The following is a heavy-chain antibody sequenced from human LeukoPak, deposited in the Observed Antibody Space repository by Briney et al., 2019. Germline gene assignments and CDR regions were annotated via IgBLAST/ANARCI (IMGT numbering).Heavy chain of an antibody. J-gene: IGHJ5*02. CDR3: ARDLRWFDP. Sequence: SETLSLTCTVSGGSISTYYWSWIRQHPGKGLEWIGYVYYSGSTNYNPSLKSRVTISVDTSKNQFSLKLSSVTAADTAVYYCARDLRWFDPWGQGTLVTVSS. V-gene: IGHV4-59*01. CDR1: GGSISTYY. CDR2: VYYSGST.